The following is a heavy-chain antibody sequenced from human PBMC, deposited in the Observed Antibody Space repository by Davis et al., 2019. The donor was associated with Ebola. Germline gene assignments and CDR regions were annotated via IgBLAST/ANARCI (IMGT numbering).Heavy chain of an antibody. D-gene: IGHD2-15*01. CDR1: EFSVSSNY. J-gene: IGHJ6*02. Sequence: GGSLRLSCGASEFSVSSNYMMWVRQAPGKGLEWVSLIYTYGTTRYADSVRGRFTISRDNSRNTLYLQMHSLRAEDTAVYYCATPGLATRRWAMDVWGQGTTVTVSS. V-gene: IGHV3-53*01. CDR2: IYTYGTT. CDR3: ATPGLATRRWAMDV.